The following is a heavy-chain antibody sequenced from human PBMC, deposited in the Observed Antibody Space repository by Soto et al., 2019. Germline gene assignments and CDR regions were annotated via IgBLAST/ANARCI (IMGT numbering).Heavy chain of an antibody. CDR1: GFSLTTSGVG. V-gene: IGHV2-5*02. Sequence: QITLNESGPTQVKPRQTLTLTCTFSGFSLTTSGVGVGWIRQSPGKAPAWLALIYWDYDKRYSPSLKCRLTITKDTSKNLVVLTMADLDPADTATYYCAHRVLRTVFGLVTTTAIYFDFWGQGTPVAVSS. J-gene: IGHJ4*02. D-gene: IGHD3-3*01. CDR2: IYWDYDK. CDR3: AHRVLRTVFGLVTTTAIYFDF.